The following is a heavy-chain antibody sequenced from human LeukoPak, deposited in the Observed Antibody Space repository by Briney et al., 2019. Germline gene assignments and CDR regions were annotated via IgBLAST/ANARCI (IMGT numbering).Heavy chain of an antibody. CDR1: GGSISSYY. D-gene: IGHD2-2*01. CDR3: ARHHIVVDYYFDY. CDR2: IYYSGST. J-gene: IGHJ4*02. Sequence: PSETLSLTCTVSGGSISSYYWSWIRLPPGKGLEWIGYIYYSGSTNYNPSLKSRVTISVDTSKNQFSLKLSSVTAADTAVYYCARHHIVVDYYFDYWGQGTLVTVSS. V-gene: IGHV4-59*08.